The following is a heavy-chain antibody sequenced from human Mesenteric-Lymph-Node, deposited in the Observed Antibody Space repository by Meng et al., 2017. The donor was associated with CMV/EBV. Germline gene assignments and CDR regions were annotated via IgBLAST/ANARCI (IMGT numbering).Heavy chain of an antibody. Sequence: AASGFTFDDYTMHWVRQVPGKGLEWVSLISWDGGDTYYEDSVKGRFTISRDNSKNSLHLQMNSLRTEDTAFYYCAKEFGGGEGQIDYWGQGTLVTVSS. V-gene: IGHV3-43*01. J-gene: IGHJ4*02. D-gene: IGHD3-10*01. CDR2: ISWDGGDT. CDR1: GFTFDDYT. CDR3: AKEFGGGEGQIDY.